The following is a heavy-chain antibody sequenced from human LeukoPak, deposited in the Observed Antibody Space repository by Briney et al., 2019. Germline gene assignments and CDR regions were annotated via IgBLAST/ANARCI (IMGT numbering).Heavy chain of an antibody. D-gene: IGHD1-14*01. CDR2: ISGSGDTT. CDR3: AKNHGASTGYDY. Sequence: GGSLRLSCAASGFSFSSYALSWVRQAPGKGLEWVSAISGSGDTTYYADSVKGRFTISRDNSKNTLYLQMNSLRAEDTAIYYCAKNHGASTGYDYWGQGTLVTVSS. V-gene: IGHV3-23*01. CDR1: GFSFSSYA. J-gene: IGHJ4*02.